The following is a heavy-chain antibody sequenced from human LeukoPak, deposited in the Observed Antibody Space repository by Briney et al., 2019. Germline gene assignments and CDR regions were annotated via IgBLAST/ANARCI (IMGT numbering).Heavy chain of an antibody. D-gene: IGHD5/OR15-5a*01. CDR1: GYTFTGYY. CDR2: INPNSGGT. Sequence: ASVKVSCKASGYTFTGYYLHWVRQAPGQGLEWMGWINPNSGGTNYAQKFQGWVTMTRDTSISTIYLELRRLTVDDTAVYYCAGPAGSTTDDLGFWGQGTLVTVSS. V-gene: IGHV1-2*04. J-gene: IGHJ4*02. CDR3: AGPAGSTTDDLGF.